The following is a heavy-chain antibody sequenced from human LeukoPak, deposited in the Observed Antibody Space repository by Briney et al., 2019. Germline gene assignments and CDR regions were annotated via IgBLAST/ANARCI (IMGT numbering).Heavy chain of an antibody. J-gene: IGHJ4*02. CDR3: ARVQRSNDYFDY. Sequence: SWVRQAPGKGLEWIGYIYYSGSTYYNPSLKSRVTISVDTSKNQFSLKLSSVTAADTAVYYCARVQRSNDYFDYWGQGTLVTVSS. V-gene: IGHV4-30-4*08. D-gene: IGHD3-16*01. CDR2: IYYSGST.